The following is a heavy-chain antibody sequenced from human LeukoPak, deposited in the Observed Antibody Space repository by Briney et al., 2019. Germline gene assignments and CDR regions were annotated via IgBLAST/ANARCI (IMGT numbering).Heavy chain of an antibody. CDR2: ISGSGGST. CDR3: AKGLRFLEWLLYYFDY. CDR1: GFTFTSYA. Sequence: GGSLRLSCAASGFTFTSYAMSWVRQAPGKGREWVSAISGSGGSTYYADSVKGRFTIPRDNSKNTLYLQMNSLRAEDAAVYYCAKGLRFLEWLLYYFDYWGQGTLVTVSS. D-gene: IGHD3-3*01. V-gene: IGHV3-23*01. J-gene: IGHJ4*02.